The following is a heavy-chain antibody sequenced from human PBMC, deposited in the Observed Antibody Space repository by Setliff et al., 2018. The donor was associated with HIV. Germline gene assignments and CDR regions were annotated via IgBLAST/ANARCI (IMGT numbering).Heavy chain of an antibody. Sequence: SETLSLTCTVSGGSIISGSNYWSWIRQPAGKGLEWIGRIYTSGSTNYNPSLKSRVTISVDTSKNQFSLKLSSVTAADTAVYYCAGSWSGYPLSFGYWGQGTLVTVSS. V-gene: IGHV4-61*02. CDR3: AGSWSGYPLSFGY. D-gene: IGHD3-3*01. CDR2: IYTSGST. CDR1: GGSIISGSNY. J-gene: IGHJ4*02.